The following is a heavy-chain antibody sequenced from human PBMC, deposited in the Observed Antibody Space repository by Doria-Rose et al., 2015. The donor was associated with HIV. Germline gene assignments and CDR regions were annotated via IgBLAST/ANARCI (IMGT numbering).Heavy chain of an antibody. J-gene: IGHJ4*02. CDR3: ARIKSSRWYHKYYFDF. CDR2: IFSDDER. D-gene: IGHD6-13*01. CDR1: GVSLSSPGMG. Sequence: QESGPVLVKPTETLTLTCTASGVSLSSPGMGVSWIRQPPGRALEWLANIFSDDERSYTTSLKSRLTISRGTSKSQVVLTMTDMDPVDTATYYCARIKSSRWYHKYYFDFWGQGTLVIVSA. V-gene: IGHV2-26*01.